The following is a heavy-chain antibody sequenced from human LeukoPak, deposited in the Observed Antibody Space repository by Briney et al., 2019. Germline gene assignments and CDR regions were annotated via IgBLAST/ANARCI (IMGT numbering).Heavy chain of an antibody. CDR1: GFTFSSYA. D-gene: IGHD5-18*01. J-gene: IGHJ6*04. Sequence: GRSLRLSCAASGFTFSSYAMHWVRQAPGKGLEWVAVISYDGSNKYYADSVKGRFTISRDNSKNTLYLQMNSLRAEDTAVYYCARDRRIQLIPRYYYYGMDVWGKGTTVTVSS. CDR3: ARDRRIQLIPRYYYYGMDV. V-gene: IGHV3-30*04. CDR2: ISYDGSNK.